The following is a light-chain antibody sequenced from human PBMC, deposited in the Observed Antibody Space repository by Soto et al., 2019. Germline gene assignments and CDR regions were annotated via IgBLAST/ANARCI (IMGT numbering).Light chain of an antibody. CDR3: CSYAGSSPPYV. CDR1: SSDVGSYNL. Sequence: QSALTQPASVSGSPGQSITISCTGTSSDVGSYNLVSWYQQHPGKAPKLMIYEGSKWPSGVSNRFSGSKSGNTASLTISGLQAEDEADYYCCSYAGSSPPYVFGTGTKLTVL. V-gene: IGLV2-23*01. CDR2: EGS. J-gene: IGLJ1*01.